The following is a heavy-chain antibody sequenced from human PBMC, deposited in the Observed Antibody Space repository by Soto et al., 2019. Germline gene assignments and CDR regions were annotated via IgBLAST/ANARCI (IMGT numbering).Heavy chain of an antibody. V-gene: IGHV4-34*01. CDR3: ARGLVTTGGMDV. Sequence: SETLSLTCAVYGGSFSGYYWSWIRQPPGKGLEWIGEINHSGSTNYNPSLKSRVTISVDTSKNQFSLKLSSVTAADTAVYYCARGLVTTGGMDVWGQGTTVTVSS. CDR1: GGSFSGYY. J-gene: IGHJ6*02. CDR2: INHSGST. D-gene: IGHD4-17*01.